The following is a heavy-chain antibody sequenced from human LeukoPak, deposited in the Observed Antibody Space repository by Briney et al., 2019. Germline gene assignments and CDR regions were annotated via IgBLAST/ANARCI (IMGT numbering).Heavy chain of an antibody. D-gene: IGHD1-14*01. V-gene: IGHV3-23*01. CDR3: AKGQSVTSPSY. CDR1: GFTLSNYA. J-gene: IGHJ4*02. Sequence: GGSLRLSCAASGFTLSNYAMSWVRQAPGKGLEWVSAISGNGGGTYYTDSVKGRFTISRDNSKNTLYLQMNSLRAEDTAIYYCAKGQSVTSPSYWGQGTLVTVSS. CDR2: ISGNGGGT.